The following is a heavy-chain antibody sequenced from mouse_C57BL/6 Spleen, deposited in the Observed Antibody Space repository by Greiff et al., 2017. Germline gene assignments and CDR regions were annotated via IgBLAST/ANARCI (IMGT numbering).Heavy chain of an antibody. CDR2: ISYDGSN. Sequence: VQLKESGPGLVKPSQSLSLTCSVTGYSITRGYYWTWIRQFPGNKLEWLGYISYDGSNNYNPSLKNRISITRDTSKNQFFLKLNAVTTEDTATYYCASEDYGSSSYAIDYGGQGTSVTVSS. V-gene: IGHV3-6*01. CDR1: GYSITRGYY. J-gene: IGHJ4*01. D-gene: IGHD1-1*01. CDR3: ASEDYGSSSYAIDY.